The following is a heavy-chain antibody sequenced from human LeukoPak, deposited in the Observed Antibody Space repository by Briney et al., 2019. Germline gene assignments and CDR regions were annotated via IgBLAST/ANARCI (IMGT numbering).Heavy chain of an antibody. CDR3: ARDDTHSDTSGSFYDAFDI. CDR2: IRPDGSVI. CDR1: GFTFSNYW. D-gene: IGHD3-22*01. V-gene: IGHV3-7*01. J-gene: IGHJ3*02. Sequence: GGSLRLSCAASGFTFSNYWMTWVRRAPGKGLEWVANIRPDGSVIHYVDSVKGRFTTSRDSAKNSLYLQMNSLRVEDTAVYYCARDDTHSDTSGSFYDAFDIWGQGTMVTVSS.